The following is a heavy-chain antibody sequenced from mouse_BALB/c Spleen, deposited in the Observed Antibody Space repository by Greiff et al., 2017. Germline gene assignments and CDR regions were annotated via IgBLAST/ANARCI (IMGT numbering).Heavy chain of an antibody. D-gene: IGHD1-1*01. Sequence: VQLKESGPELVKPGASVKMSCKASGYTFTSYVMHWVKQKPGQGLEWIGYINPYNDGTKYNEKFKGKATLTSDKSSSTAYMELSSLTSEDSAVYYCARSPYYYGSSYAMDYWGQGTSVTVSS. V-gene: IGHV1-14*01. CDR2: INPYNDGT. J-gene: IGHJ4*01. CDR1: GYTFTSYV. CDR3: ARSPYYYGSSYAMDY.